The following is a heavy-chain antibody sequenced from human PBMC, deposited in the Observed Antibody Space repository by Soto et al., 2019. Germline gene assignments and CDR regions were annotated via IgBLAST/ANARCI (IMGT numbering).Heavy chain of an antibody. CDR3: ARDPSDRGYSYGYDGMDY. Sequence: GASVKVSCKASGYTFTSYGISWVRQAPGQGLEWMGWISAYNGNTNYAQKLQGRVTMTTDTSTSTAYMELRSLRSDDTAVYYCARDPSDRGYSYGYDGMDYWGQGTLVTVSS. J-gene: IGHJ4*02. V-gene: IGHV1-18*01. CDR1: GYTFTSYG. D-gene: IGHD5-18*01. CDR2: ISAYNGNT.